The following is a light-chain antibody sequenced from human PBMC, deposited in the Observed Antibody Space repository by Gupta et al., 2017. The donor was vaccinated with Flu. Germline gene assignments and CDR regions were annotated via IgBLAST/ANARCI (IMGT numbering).Light chain of an antibody. Sequence: PGTLSLCPGQNATPAGRASQIVSRPYLAWYQQKPGQPPRVLIYGASNRATGIPDGLGGSGYGTDFTLTIRRREREDFEVYYCHQDLNSPGFGQATKVESK. V-gene: IGKV3-20*01. CDR1: QIVSRPY. J-gene: IGKJ1*01. CDR3: HQDLNSPG. CDR2: GAS.